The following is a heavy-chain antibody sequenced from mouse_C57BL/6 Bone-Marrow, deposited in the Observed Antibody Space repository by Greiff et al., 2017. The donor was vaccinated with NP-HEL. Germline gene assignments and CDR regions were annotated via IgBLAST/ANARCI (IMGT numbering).Heavy chain of an antibody. D-gene: IGHD2-4*01. CDR1: GYTFTDYY. J-gene: IGHJ4*01. CDR2: IGPGSGST. CDR3: ARWYDYGYYAMDY. Sequence: VQLQQSGAELVKPGASVQISCKASGYTFTDYYINWVKQRPGQGLEWIGKIGPGSGSTYYNEKFKGKATLTADKSSSTAYMQLSSLTSEDSAVYFCARWYDYGYYAMDYWGQGTSVTVSS. V-gene: IGHV1-77*01.